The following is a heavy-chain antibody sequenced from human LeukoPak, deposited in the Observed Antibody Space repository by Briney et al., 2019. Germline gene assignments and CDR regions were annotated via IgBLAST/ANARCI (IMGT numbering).Heavy chain of an antibody. Sequence: ASVKVSCKASGYTFTSYYMHWVRQAPGQGLEWMGIINPSGGSTSYAQKFQGRVTMTRDMSTSTVYMELGSLRSEDTAVYYCARDYDILTARSRPYYMDVWGKGTTVTVSS. CDR2: INPSGGST. D-gene: IGHD3-9*01. V-gene: IGHV1-46*01. CDR3: ARDYDILTARSRPYYMDV. J-gene: IGHJ6*03. CDR1: GYTFTSYY.